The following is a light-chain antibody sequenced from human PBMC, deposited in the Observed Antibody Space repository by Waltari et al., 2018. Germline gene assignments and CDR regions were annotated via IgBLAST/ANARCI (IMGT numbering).Light chain of an antibody. V-gene: IGKV3-15*01. Sequence: EIVMTQSPATLSVSPGERATLSCRASQSVRNNGVWYQQQPGQAPRLLIYGASTRVTGIPAMFSGSGSGTEFTLTISSLQSEDFAVYYCEQYNNWPPWTFGQGTRVEIK. J-gene: IGKJ1*01. CDR2: GAS. CDR1: QSVRNN. CDR3: EQYNNWPPWT.